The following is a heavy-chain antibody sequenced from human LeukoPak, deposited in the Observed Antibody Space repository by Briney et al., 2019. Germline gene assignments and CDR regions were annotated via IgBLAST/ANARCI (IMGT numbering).Heavy chain of an antibody. D-gene: IGHD2-21*01. J-gene: IGHJ6*02. CDR1: GFTFSSYW. V-gene: IGHV3-74*01. Sequence: PGGSLRLSCAASGFTFSSYWMNWVRQAPGKGLVWVSRINSDGSSTSYADSVKGRFTISRDNAKNTLYLQMNSLRAEDTAVYYCARHKDYYGMDVWGQGTTVTVSS. CDR3: ARHKDYYGMDV. CDR2: INSDGSST.